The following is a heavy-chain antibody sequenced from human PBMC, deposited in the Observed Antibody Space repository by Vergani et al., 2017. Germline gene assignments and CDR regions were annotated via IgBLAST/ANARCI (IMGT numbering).Heavy chain of an antibody. J-gene: IGHJ1*01. CDR3: ATKSCGTPGCQIGYFRE. Sequence: VQLVESGGGLVQPGGSLRLSCVVSGFTSSYYGMHWVRQAPGKGLERVAVISYDGTQKYYADSVKGRFTISRNNSKSTLYLQMNSLRTEDTAVYYCATKSCGTPGCQIGYFREWDQATLVTVSS. CDR1: GFTSSYYG. D-gene: IGHD1-1*01. CDR2: ISYDGTQK. V-gene: IGHV3-30*03.